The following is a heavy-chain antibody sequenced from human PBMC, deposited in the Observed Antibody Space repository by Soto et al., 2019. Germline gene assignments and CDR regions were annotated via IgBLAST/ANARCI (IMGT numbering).Heavy chain of an antibody. J-gene: IGHJ6*02. CDR2: IIPIFGTE. CDR1: GGTFSSYA. Sequence: QVQLVQSGAEVKKPGSSVKVSCKASGGTFSSYAISWVRQAPGQGLEWMGGIIPIFGTENYAQKFQGRVTITADESTSTAYMELSSLRSEDTAVYYCARDLWEYSGYGRYYYYGMDVWGQGTTVTVSS. CDR3: ARDLWEYSGYGRYYYYGMDV. D-gene: IGHD5-12*01. V-gene: IGHV1-69*01.